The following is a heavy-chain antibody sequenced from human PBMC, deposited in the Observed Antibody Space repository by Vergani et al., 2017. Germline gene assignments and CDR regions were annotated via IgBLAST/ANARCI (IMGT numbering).Heavy chain of an antibody. CDR2: ISYDGSNK. CDR3: ARNRYCGGDCYSPGLDY. D-gene: IGHD2-21*01. J-gene: IGHJ4*02. CDR1: GFTFSSYA. Sequence: VQLVESGGGLVQPGGSLRLSCAASGFTFSSYAMHWVRQAPGKGLEWVAVISYDGSNKYYADSVKGRFTISRDNSKNTLYLQMNSLRAEDTAVYYCARNRYCGGDCYSPGLDYWGQGTLVTVSS. V-gene: IGHV3-30-3*01.